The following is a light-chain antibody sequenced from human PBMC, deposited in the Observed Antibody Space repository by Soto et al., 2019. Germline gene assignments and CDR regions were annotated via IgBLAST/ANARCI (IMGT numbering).Light chain of an antibody. CDR3: QAWDSSTYYV. CDR1: KLGDKY. J-gene: IGLJ1*01. V-gene: IGLV3-1*01. CDR2: QDS. Sequence: SYELTQPPSVSVSPGQTASITCSGDKLGDKYAYWYQQKPGQSPVLVIYQDSKRPSGIPERFSSSNSGNTATLTISGTQAMDEADYYCQAWDSSTYYVFGTGTKVTVL.